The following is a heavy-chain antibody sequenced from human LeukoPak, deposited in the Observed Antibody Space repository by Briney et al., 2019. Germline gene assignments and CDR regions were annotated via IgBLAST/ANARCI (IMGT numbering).Heavy chain of an antibody. CDR1: GYTFTSYA. CDR3: ARVWGPHDTTVTGGFDY. V-gene: IGHV1-3*01. CDR2: INAGNGNT. J-gene: IGHJ4*02. D-gene: IGHD4-17*01. Sequence: GASVKVSCKASGYTFTSYAMHWVRQAPGQRLEWMGWINAGNGNTKYSQKFQGRVTITRDTSASTAYMELSSLRSEDTAVYYCARVWGPHDTTVTGGFDYWGQGTLVTVSS.